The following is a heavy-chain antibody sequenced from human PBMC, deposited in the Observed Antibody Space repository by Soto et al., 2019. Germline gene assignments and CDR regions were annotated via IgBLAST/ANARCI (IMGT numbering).Heavy chain of an antibody. CDR1: GGSISSYY. CDR3: ARDGDSGSYL. Sequence: NPSETLSLTCTVSGGSISSYYWSWIRQPPGKGLEWIGYIYYSGSTNYNPSLKSRVTISVDTSKNQFSLKLSSVTAADTAVYYCARDGDSGSYLWGQGTLVTVSS. CDR2: IYYSGST. J-gene: IGHJ5*02. V-gene: IGHV4-59*01. D-gene: IGHD1-26*01.